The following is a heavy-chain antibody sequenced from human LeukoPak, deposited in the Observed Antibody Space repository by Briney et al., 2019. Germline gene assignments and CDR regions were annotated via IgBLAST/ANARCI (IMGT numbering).Heavy chain of an antibody. J-gene: IGHJ6*02. D-gene: IGHD3-10*01. Sequence: GGSLRLSCAASGFTFSSHGMHWVRQAPGKGLEWVAVIWYDGSNKYFADCVKGRFTCYKDNSKNTLYLQMNSLRAEDTAVYYCARDQSRPQYYGSGSYYTAQYYYYGMDVWGQGTTVTVSS. CDR3: ARDQSRPQYYGSGSYYTAQYYYYGMDV. V-gene: IGHV3-33*01. CDR1: GFTFSSHG. CDR2: IWYDGSNK.